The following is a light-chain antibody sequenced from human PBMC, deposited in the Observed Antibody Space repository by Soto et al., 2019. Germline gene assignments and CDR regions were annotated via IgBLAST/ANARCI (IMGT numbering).Light chain of an antibody. J-gene: IGLJ2*01. CDR2: EVS. CDR1: SSDVGGYNY. V-gene: IGLV2-14*01. CDR3: SSYTSTTTLEVI. Sequence: QSALTQPASVSGSPGQSITISCTGTSSDVGGYNYVSWYQQHPGKAPKLMIQEVSIRPSGVSNRFSGSKSGNTASLTIFGLQAEDEADYYCSSYTSTTTLEVIFGGGTKLTVL.